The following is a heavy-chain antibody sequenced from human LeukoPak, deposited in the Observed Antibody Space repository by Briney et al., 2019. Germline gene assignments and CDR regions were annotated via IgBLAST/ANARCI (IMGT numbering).Heavy chain of an antibody. J-gene: IGHJ4*02. V-gene: IGHV1-3*04. D-gene: IGHD6-19*01. CDR2: INTGNSNT. CDR3: GRDRNTIEVAGRGILDF. Sequence: GASVKVSCKASGYTFTSHAIHWVRPAPGQRLEWMGWINTGNSNTKYSQKFQGRLNITRDVSASTVYLDLSGLKSEDTAVYYCGRDRNTIEVAGRGILDFWGQGALVTVSS. CDR1: GYTFTSHA.